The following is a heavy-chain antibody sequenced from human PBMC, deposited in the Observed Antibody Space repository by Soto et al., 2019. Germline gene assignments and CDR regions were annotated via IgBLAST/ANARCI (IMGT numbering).Heavy chain of an antibody. CDR2: IIPIFGTA. Sequence: GASVKVSCKASGGTFSSYAISWVRQAPGQGLEWMGGIIPIFGTANYAQKFQGRVTITADESTSTAYMELSSLRSEDTAVYYCAREASDTARRYYFDYWGQGTLVTVSS. D-gene: IGHD5-18*01. J-gene: IGHJ4*02. CDR1: GGTFSSYA. V-gene: IGHV1-69*13. CDR3: AREASDTARRYYFDY.